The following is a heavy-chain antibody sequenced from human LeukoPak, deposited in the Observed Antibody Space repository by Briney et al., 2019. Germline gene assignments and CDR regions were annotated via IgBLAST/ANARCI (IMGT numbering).Heavy chain of an antibody. CDR3: ARAPPPPIDIVVVPAAHSDWFDP. CDR2: INHSGST. J-gene: IGHJ5*02. CDR1: GESFSGYY. Sequence: SETLSLTCAVYGESFSGYYWSWIRQPPGKGLEWIGEINHSGSTNYNPSLKSRVTISVDTSKNQFSLKLSSVTAADTAVYYCARAPPPPIDIVVVPAAHSDWFDPWGQGTLVTVSS. D-gene: IGHD2-2*01. V-gene: IGHV4-34*01.